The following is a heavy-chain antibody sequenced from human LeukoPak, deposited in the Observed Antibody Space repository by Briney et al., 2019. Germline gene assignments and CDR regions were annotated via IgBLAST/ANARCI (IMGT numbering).Heavy chain of an antibody. Sequence: GGSLRLSCAASGFTFSSYWMTWVRQAPGKGLEWVANIRDDGSEKYYVDSVKGRFTISRDNAKNSLYLQVNSLRAEDTAVYYCASPRRPADVGDYWGQGTLVTVSS. CDR3: ASPRRPADVGDY. D-gene: IGHD2-2*01. CDR1: GFTFSSYW. CDR2: IRDDGSEK. V-gene: IGHV3-7*01. J-gene: IGHJ4*02.